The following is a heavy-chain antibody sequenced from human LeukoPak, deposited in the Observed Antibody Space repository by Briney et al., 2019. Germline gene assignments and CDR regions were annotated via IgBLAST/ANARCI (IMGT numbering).Heavy chain of an antibody. Sequence: PGGSLRLSCAASGFTFDDYGMSWVRHAPGKGLEWVSGINWNGGSRGYAVSVKGRFTISRDNAKNSLYLQMNSLRAEDTAVYYCARLAGRGYDFWSGYFYMDVWGKGTTVTVSS. V-gene: IGHV3-20*04. CDR2: INWNGGSR. CDR1: GFTFDDYG. D-gene: IGHD3-3*01. J-gene: IGHJ6*04. CDR3: ARLAGRGYDFWSGYFYMDV.